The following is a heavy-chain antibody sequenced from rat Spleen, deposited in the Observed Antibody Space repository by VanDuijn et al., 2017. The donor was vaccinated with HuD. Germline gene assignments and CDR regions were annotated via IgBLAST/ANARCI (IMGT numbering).Heavy chain of an antibody. CDR3: ARHPFMYTTDHYFYFDY. Sequence: QVQLKESGPGLVQPSQTLSLTCTVSGFSLTTYHLNWVRQPPGKGLVWMGTIWAGGSPNYNSGVQSRLSISRDTSKSQVFLKMNSLQPEDTGTYYCARHPFMYTTDHYFYFDYWGQGVMVTVSS. V-gene: IGHV2-72*01. CDR2: IWAGGSP. J-gene: IGHJ2*01. D-gene: IGHD1-6*01. CDR1: GFSLTTYH.